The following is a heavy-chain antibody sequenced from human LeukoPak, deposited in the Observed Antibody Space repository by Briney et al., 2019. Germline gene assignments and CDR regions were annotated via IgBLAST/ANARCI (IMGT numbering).Heavy chain of an antibody. CDR2: ISSSGSTI. Sequence: GGSLRLSCAASGFTFSDYYMSWIRQAPGKGLEWVSYISSSGSTIYYADSVKGRFTISRNNAKNSLYLQMNSLRAEDTAVYYCARDHHCSGGSCYHYGDFAAIDYWGQGTLVTVS. V-gene: IGHV3-11*01. D-gene: IGHD2-15*01. CDR3: ARDHHCSGGSCYHYGDFAAIDY. CDR1: GFTFSDYY. J-gene: IGHJ4*02.